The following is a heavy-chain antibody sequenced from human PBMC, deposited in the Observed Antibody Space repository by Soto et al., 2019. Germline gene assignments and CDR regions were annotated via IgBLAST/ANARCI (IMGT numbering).Heavy chain of an antibody. V-gene: IGHV3-48*01. CDR2: ISSSSTI. D-gene: IGHD2-15*01. CDR3: TRPHCSGGSCYGYFDY. CDR1: GFTFSSYS. J-gene: IGHJ4*02. Sequence: GGSLRLSCAASGFTFSSYSMNWVRQAPGKGLEWVSYISSSSTIYYADSVKGRFTISRDNSKNMLYLQMNSLRAEDTAVYYCTRPHCSGGSCYGYFDYWGQGTLVTVSS.